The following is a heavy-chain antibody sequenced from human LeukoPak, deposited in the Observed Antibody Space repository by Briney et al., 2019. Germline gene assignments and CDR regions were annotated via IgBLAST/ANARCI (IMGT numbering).Heavy chain of an antibody. D-gene: IGHD3-9*01. CDR3: ARGPYYDILTGYSNDY. Sequence: GGSLRLSCAASGFTFSDYYMSWIRQAPGKGLEWVSYISSSGSTIYYADSVKGRLTISRDNAKNSLYLQMNSLRAEDTAVYYCARGPYYDILTGYSNDYWGQGTLVTVSS. CDR1: GFTFSDYY. J-gene: IGHJ4*02. V-gene: IGHV3-11*04. CDR2: ISSSGSTI.